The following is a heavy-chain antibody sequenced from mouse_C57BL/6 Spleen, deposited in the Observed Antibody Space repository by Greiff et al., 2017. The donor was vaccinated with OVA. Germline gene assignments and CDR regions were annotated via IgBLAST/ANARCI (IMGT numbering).Heavy chain of an antibody. D-gene: IGHD2-2*01. CDR1: GYTFTDYY. CDR3: ARETMVKRAMDY. V-gene: IGHV1-26*01. J-gene: IGHJ4*01. CDR2: INPNNGGT. Sequence: EVQLQQSGPELVKPGASVKISCKASGYTFTDYYMNWVKQSHGKSLEWIGDINPNNGGTSYNQKFKGKATLTVDKSSSTAYMELRSLTSEDSAVYYCARETMVKRAMDYWGQGTSVTVSS.